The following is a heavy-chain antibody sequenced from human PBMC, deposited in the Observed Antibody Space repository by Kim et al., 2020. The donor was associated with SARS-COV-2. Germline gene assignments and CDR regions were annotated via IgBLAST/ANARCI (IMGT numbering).Heavy chain of an antibody. CDR1: GGSISSGSYY. J-gene: IGHJ6*02. CDR2: IYTSGST. V-gene: IGHV4-61*02. Sequence: SETLSLTCTVSGGSISSGSYYWSWIRQPAGKGLEWIGRIYTSGSTNYNPSLKSRVTISVDTSKNQFSLKLSSVTAADTAVYYCARDLRITIFGVVIKGGMDVWGQGTTVTVSS. CDR3: ARDLRITIFGVVIKGGMDV. D-gene: IGHD3-3*01.